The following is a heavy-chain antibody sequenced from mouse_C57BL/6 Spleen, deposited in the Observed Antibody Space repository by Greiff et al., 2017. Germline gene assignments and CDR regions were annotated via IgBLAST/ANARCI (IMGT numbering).Heavy chain of an antibody. D-gene: IGHD1-1*01. CDR2: ISSGSSTI. V-gene: IGHV5-17*01. J-gene: IGHJ2*01. CDR3: ARQSYYYGSRDFDY. Sequence: VQLQQSGGGLVKPGGSLKLSCAASGFTFSDYGMHWVRQAPEKGLEWVAYISSGSSTIYYADTVKGRFTISRDNAKNTLFLQMTSLRSEDTAMYYCARQSYYYGSRDFDYWGQGTTLTVSS. CDR1: GFTFSDYG.